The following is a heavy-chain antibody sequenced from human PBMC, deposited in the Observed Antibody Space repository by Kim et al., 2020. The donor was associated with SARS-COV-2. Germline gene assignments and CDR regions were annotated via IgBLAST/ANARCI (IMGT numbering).Heavy chain of an antibody. J-gene: IGHJ3*02. CDR3: ARVWYDWWSGIPDAFDI. Sequence: LKSRVTISVDTSKNQFSLKRSSVTAADTAVYYCARVWYDWWSGIPDAFDIWGQGTLVTVSS. D-gene: IGHD3-3*01. V-gene: IGHV4-34*01.